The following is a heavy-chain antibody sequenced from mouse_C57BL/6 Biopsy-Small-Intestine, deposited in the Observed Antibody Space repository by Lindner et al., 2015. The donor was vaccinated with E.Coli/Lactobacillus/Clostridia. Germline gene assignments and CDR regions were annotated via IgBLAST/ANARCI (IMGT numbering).Heavy chain of an antibody. Sequence: VQLQESGAELVRPGTSVKMSCKASGYTFTNYWIGWAKQRPGHGLEWIGDIYPGGGYTNYNEKFKGKATLTADKSSSTAYLQFSSLTSEDSAIYYCARVDYGYDDGWFAYWGQGTLVTVSA. CDR2: IYPGGGYT. V-gene: IGHV1-63*01. D-gene: IGHD2-2*01. CDR3: ARVDYGYDDGWFAY. J-gene: IGHJ3*01. CDR1: GYTFTNYW.